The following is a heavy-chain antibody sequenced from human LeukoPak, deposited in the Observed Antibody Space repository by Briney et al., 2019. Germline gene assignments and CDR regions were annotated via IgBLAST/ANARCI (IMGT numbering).Heavy chain of an antibody. D-gene: IGHD6-13*01. CDR1: GYTLTELS. Sequence: ASVKVSCKVSGYTLTELSMHWVRQAPGKGLEWMGGFDPEDGETIYAQKFQGRVTMTEDTSTDTAYMELSSLRSEGTAVYYCATDRGVAAAGTYYYYMDVWGKGTTVTVSS. J-gene: IGHJ6*03. V-gene: IGHV1-24*01. CDR2: FDPEDGET. CDR3: ATDRGVAAAGTYYYYMDV.